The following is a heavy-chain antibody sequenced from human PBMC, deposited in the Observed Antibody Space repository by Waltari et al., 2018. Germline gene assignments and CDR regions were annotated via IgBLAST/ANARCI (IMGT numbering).Heavy chain of an antibody. CDR3: ARGSITIFGVVINAFDI. V-gene: IGHV4-38-2*01. CDR2: IYYSGTT. D-gene: IGHD3-3*01. CDR1: GYSISTGYY. J-gene: IGHJ3*02. Sequence: QVQLQESGPGLVKTSETLSLTCAVSGYSISTGYYWGWIRQPPGKGLEWIGTIYYSGTTYYSPSLKSRVTISMDTSKNQFSLKLTSVTAADTAVYYCARGSITIFGVVINAFDIWGQGTMVTVSS.